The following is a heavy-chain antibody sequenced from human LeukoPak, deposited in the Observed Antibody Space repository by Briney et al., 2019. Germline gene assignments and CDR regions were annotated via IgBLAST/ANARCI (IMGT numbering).Heavy chain of an antibody. Sequence: SETLSLTCTVSGGSISSSSYYWGWIRQPPGKGLEWIGNIYYSGSAYYNPSLKSRVTISVDTSKNQFSLKLSSVTAADTAVYYCARDGYNPIDYWGQGTLVTVSS. CDR3: ARDGYNPIDY. D-gene: IGHD5-24*01. J-gene: IGHJ4*02. CDR1: GGSISSSSYY. V-gene: IGHV4-39*07. CDR2: IYYSGSA.